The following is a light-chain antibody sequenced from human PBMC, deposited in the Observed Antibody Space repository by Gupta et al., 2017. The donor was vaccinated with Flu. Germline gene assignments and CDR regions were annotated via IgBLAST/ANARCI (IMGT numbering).Light chain of an antibody. CDR2: GAS. CDR1: QSVSSSY. Sequence: GTLSLSPGERATLSCRASQSVSSSYLAWYQQKPGQAPRLLIYGASSRATGIPDRFSGSGSGTDFTLTISSLEPEDFAVYYCQQDCSSRATFGQGTKVEIK. V-gene: IGKV3-20*01. CDR3: QQDCSSRAT. J-gene: IGKJ1*01.